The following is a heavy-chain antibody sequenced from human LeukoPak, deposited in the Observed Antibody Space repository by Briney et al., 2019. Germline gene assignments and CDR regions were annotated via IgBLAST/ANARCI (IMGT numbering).Heavy chain of an antibody. CDR3: ASGLRFLEWLLSSASDI. J-gene: IGHJ3*02. CDR1: GFTFSSYS. D-gene: IGHD3-3*01. Sequence: PGGSLRLSCAASGFTFSSYSMNWVRQAPGKGLEWVSYISSSSSTIYYADSVKGRFTISRDNAKNSLYLQMNSLRAEDTAVYYCASGLRFLEWLLSSASDIWGQGTMVTVSS. CDR2: ISSSSSTI. V-gene: IGHV3-48*01.